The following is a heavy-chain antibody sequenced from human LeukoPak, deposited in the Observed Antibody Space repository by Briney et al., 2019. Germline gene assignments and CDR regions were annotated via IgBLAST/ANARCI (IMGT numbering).Heavy chain of an antibody. CDR3: ARDYYGTGSYPPGFDP. CDR2: ISAYNGNT. J-gene: IGHJ5*02. CDR1: GYTFTSYG. V-gene: IGHV1-18*01. Sequence: ASVKVSCKASGYTFTSYGISWVRQAPGQGLEWMGWISAYNGNTNYAQKLQGRVTMTRNTSISTAYMELSSLRSEDTAVYYCARDYYGTGSYPPGFDPWGQGTLVTVSS. D-gene: IGHD3-10*01.